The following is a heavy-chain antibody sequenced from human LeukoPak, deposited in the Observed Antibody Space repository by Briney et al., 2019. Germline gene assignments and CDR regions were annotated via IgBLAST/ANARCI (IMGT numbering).Heavy chain of an antibody. CDR1: GFTFSSYG. CDR3: AKDFYWAFDY. CDR2: IRYDGSNK. J-gene: IGHJ4*02. Sequence: GGSLRLSCAASGFTFSSYGIHWVRQAPGKGLEWVAFIRYDGSNKYYADSVKGRFTISRDISKNTVYLQMNSLRVEDTAVYYCAKDFYWAFDYWGQGTLVTVSS. D-gene: IGHD2-8*02. V-gene: IGHV3-30*02.